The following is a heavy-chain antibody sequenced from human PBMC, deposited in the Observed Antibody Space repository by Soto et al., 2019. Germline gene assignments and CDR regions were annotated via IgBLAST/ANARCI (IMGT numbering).Heavy chain of an antibody. V-gene: IGHV3-53*04. Sequence: GGSLRLSCAASGFTVSSNYMSWVRQAPGKGLEWVSVIYSGGSTYYADSVKGRFTISRHNSKNTLYLQMNSLRAEDTAVYYCARDRRTSFGVVSAFDIWGQGTMVTVSS. D-gene: IGHD3-3*01. J-gene: IGHJ3*02. CDR1: GFTVSSNY. CDR2: IYSGGST. CDR3: ARDRRTSFGVVSAFDI.